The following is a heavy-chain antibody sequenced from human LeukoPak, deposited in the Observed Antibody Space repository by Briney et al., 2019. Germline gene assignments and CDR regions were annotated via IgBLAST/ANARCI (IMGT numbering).Heavy chain of an antibody. D-gene: IGHD6-6*01. CDR2: IIPILGIA. CDR3: ARVTQLVSTQDYYYGMDV. Sequence: SVKVSCKASGGTLSSYAISWVRQAPGQGLEWMGRIIPILGIANYAQKFQGRVTITADKSTSTAYMELSSLRSEDTAVYYCARVTQLVSTQDYYYGMDVWGQGTTVTVSS. J-gene: IGHJ6*02. CDR1: GGTLSSYA. V-gene: IGHV1-69*04.